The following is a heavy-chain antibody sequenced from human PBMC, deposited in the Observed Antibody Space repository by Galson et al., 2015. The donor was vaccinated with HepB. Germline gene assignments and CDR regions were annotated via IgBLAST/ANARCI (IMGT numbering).Heavy chain of an antibody. D-gene: IGHD6-19*01. CDR2: TYYRSKWYN. CDR1: GDSVSSNSAA. V-gene: IGHV6-1*01. J-gene: IGHJ6*02. CDR3: ARGPERRIAVADSYYYYGMDV. Sequence: CAISGDSVSSNSAAWNWIRQSPSRGLEWLGRTYYRSKWYNDYAVSVKSRITINPDTSKNQFSLQLNSVTPEDTAVYYCARGPERRIAVADSYYYYGMDVWGQGTTVTVSS.